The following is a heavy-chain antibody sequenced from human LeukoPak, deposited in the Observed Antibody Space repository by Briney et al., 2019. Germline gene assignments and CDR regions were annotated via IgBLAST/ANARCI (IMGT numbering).Heavy chain of an antibody. CDR3: ANCYRAAAGTT. CDR1: GFNFRDYS. J-gene: IGHJ4*02. D-gene: IGHD6-13*01. Sequence: GGSLRLSCVAYGFNFRDYSMNWVRQAPGKGLDWVSGISGTSSYMYYGDSVKGRFTISRDNSKNTLYLQMNSLKAEDTAVYYCANCYRAAAGTTWGQGTLVTVSS. V-gene: IGHV3-21*04. CDR2: ISGTSSYM.